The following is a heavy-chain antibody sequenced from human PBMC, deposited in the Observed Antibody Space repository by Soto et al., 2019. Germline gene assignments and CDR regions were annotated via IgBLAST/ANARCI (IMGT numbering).Heavy chain of an antibody. D-gene: IGHD6-6*01. CDR2: INHSGST. V-gene: IGHV4-34*01. CDR3: ARGFEGPAARRLYNWFDP. CDR1: GGSFSGYY. Sequence: SETLSLTCAVYGGSFSGYYWSWIRQPPGKGLEWIVEINHSGSTNYNPSLKSRVTISVDTSKNQFSLKLSSVTAADTAVYYCARGFEGPAARRLYNWFDPWGQGTLVTVSS. J-gene: IGHJ5*02.